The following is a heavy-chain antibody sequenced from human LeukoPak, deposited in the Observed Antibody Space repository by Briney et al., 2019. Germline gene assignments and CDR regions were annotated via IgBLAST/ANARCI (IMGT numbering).Heavy chain of an antibody. Sequence: HPGGSLRLSCAASGFTFSNYWMSWVRQAPGKGLEWVANIKEDGSKKYYVDSVKGRFTISRDNAKNSLYRQMNSLRAEDTAIYYCTIAYGMDVWGQGTTVTVSS. J-gene: IGHJ6*02. CDR2: IKEDGSKK. CDR3: TIAYGMDV. V-gene: IGHV3-7*03. CDR1: GFTFSNYW.